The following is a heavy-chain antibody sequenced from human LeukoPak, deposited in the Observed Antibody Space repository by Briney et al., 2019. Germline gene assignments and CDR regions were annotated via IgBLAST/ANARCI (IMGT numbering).Heavy chain of an antibody. CDR3: ARVYTAPADHYYYYMDV. V-gene: IGHV3-23*01. Sequence: GGSLRLSCAASGFTFSNNAMSWVRQAPGKGLEWVSAISGSGGSTYYADSVKGRFTISRDNAKNSLYLQMNSLRAEDTAVYYCARVYTAPADHYYYYMDVWGKGTTVTVSS. CDR2: ISGSGGST. D-gene: IGHD1-14*01. CDR1: GFTFSNNA. J-gene: IGHJ6*03.